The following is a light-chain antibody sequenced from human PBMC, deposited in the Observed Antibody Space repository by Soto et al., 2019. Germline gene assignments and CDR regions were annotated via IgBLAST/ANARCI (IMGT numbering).Light chain of an antibody. Sequence: QSALTQPASVSGSPGQSITISCTGTSSDLGGYNYVSWYQQLPGKVPKLIIYDVSNRPSGVSDRFSGSKSGNAASLTISGLQSEDEADYYCRSYTSTSTLYVFGTGTKLTVL. CDR3: RSYTSTSTLYV. J-gene: IGLJ1*01. CDR2: DVS. CDR1: SSDLGGYNY. V-gene: IGLV2-14*03.